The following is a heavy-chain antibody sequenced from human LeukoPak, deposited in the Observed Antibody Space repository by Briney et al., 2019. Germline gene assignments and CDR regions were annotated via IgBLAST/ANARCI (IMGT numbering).Heavy chain of an antibody. CDR3: ASGAIFGPMDV. J-gene: IGHJ6*02. Sequence: GGSLRLSCAASGFTFSSYAMHWVRQAPGKGLEWVSVIYSGGSTYYADSVKGRFTISRHNSKNTLYLQMNSLRAEDTAVYYCASGAIFGPMDVWGQGTTVTVSS. V-gene: IGHV3-53*04. CDR1: GFTFSSYA. CDR2: IYSGGST. D-gene: IGHD3-3*01.